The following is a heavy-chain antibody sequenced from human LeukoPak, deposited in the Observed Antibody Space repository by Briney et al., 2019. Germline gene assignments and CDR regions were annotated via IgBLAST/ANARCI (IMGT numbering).Heavy chain of an antibody. D-gene: IGHD1-1*01. J-gene: IGHJ3*02. CDR2: ISSSGSTI. CDR3: ARDIGETGALDI. V-gene: IGHV3-48*03. CDR1: GFTFSSYE. Sequence: GGSLRPSCAASGFTFSSYEMNWVRQAPGKGLEWVSYISSSGSTIYYADSVKGRFTISRDNAKNSLHLQMNSLRAEDTAVYYCARDIGETGALDIWGQGTMVTVSS.